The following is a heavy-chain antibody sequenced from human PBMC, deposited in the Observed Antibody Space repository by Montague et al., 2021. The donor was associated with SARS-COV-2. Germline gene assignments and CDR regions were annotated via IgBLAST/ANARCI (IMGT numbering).Heavy chain of an antibody. CDR1: GDSVSSNIAA. Sequence: CAISGDSVSSNIAAWNWIRQSPSRGLELLGRTKYTSTRYETYAVSVQGRITITADTSKNQFSLHLNSVTPEDTAVYYCAGDLYWAFDAWGLGTTVTVSA. D-gene: IGHD2-8*02. CDR2: TKYTSTRYE. J-gene: IGHJ3*01. V-gene: IGHV6-1*01. CDR3: AGDLYWAFDA.